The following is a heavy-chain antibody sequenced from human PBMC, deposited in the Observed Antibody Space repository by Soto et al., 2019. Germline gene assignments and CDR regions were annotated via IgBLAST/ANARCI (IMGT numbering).Heavy chain of an antibody. CDR2: IYWDDDN. CDR1: GFSLSTNEVG. V-gene: IGHV2-5*02. J-gene: IGHJ5*01. Sequence: QITLKESGPTLVKPTQTLTLTCTFSGFSLSTNEVGVGWIRQPPGKAREWLALIYWDDDNRYSPSLKSRLTTTKDTPKILRVLTLTDMDPVDTATYYCARRDCFSARCRSASDIWFDSWGQGTLVTVSS. D-gene: IGHD2-21*01. CDR3: ARRDCFSARCRSASDIWFDS.